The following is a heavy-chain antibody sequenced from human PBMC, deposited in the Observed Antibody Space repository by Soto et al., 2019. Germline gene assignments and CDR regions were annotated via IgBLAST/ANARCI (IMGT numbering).Heavy chain of an antibody. CDR3: AKDLSHGDYGYFDY. J-gene: IGHJ4*02. V-gene: IGHV3-23*01. D-gene: IGHD4-17*01. Sequence: EVQLLESGGGFVQPGWSLGLSFAASGFTFSSYAMSCVRQAPGKELEWVSAISGSGGSTYYADSVKGRFTISRDNSKNTLYLQMNSLRAEDTAVYYCAKDLSHGDYGYFDYWGQGTLVTVSS. CDR1: GFTFSSYA. CDR2: ISGSGGST.